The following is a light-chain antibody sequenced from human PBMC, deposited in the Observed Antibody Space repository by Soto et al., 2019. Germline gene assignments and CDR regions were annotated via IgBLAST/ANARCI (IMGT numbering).Light chain of an antibody. Sequence: DVQMSQSPSAMSASVGDRVTIACRASQDINRFVAWFQHKPGRAPERLIYETSNLQPGVPSRFSGSGSGTEFTLAISGLQPEDFATYYCLQHNTYPYTFGQGTRLEIK. CDR3: LQHNTYPYT. V-gene: IGKV1-17*03. CDR2: ETS. J-gene: IGKJ5*01. CDR1: QDINRF.